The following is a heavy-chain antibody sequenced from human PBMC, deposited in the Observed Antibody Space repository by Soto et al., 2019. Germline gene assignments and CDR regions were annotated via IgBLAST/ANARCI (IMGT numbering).Heavy chain of an antibody. V-gene: IGHV1-46*01. J-gene: IGHJ3*02. D-gene: IGHD3-22*01. CDR3: ARDFYYDSSGYSSSSAPIGAFDI. Sequence: ASVKVSCKASGYTFTSYYMHWVRQAPGQGLEWMGIINPSGGSTSYAQKFQGRVTMTRDTSTSTVYMELSSLRSEDTAVYYCARDFYYDSSGYSSSSAPIGAFDIWGQ. CDR1: GYTFTSYY. CDR2: INPSGGST.